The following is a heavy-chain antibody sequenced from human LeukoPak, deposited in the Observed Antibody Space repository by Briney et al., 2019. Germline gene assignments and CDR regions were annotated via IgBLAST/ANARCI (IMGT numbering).Heavy chain of an antibody. V-gene: IGHV1-18*01. CDR3: ARDGDYDILTGYYNLPYYFDY. CDR1: GGTFSSYG. CDR2: ISAYNGNT. J-gene: IGHJ4*02. D-gene: IGHD3-9*01. Sequence: AAVKVSCKASGGTFSSYGISWVRQAPGQGLEWMGWISAYNGNTNYAQKLQGRVTMTTDTSTSTAYMELRSLRSDDTAVYYCARDGDYDILTGYYNLPYYFDYWGQGTLVTVSS.